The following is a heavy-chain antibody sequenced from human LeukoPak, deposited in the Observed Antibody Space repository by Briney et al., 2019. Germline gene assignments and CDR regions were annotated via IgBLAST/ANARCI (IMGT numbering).Heavy chain of an antibody. Sequence: PSETLSLTCTVSGGSISSSSYYWGWIRQPPGKGLEWIGSIYYSVSTYYNPSLKSRVTISVDTSKNQFSLKLSSVTAADTAVYYCVYSSGWYYFDYWGQGTLVTVSS. CDR2: IYYSVST. CDR1: GGSISSSSYY. V-gene: IGHV4-39*01. J-gene: IGHJ4*02. D-gene: IGHD6-19*01. CDR3: VYSSGWYYFDY.